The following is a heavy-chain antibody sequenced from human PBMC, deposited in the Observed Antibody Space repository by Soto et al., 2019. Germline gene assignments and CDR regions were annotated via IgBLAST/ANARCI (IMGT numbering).Heavy chain of an antibody. V-gene: IGHV4-39*01. J-gene: IGHJ5*02. Sequence: PSETLSLTCTVSGGSITNSGYYWGWVRQPPGKGLEWIGSIFYSGSTHYKPSLQSRVTISGDTSKNQFSLKLSSVAAADTALYYCTRSNWLDLWGQGILVTVSS. CDR3: TRSNWLDL. CDR2: IFYSGST. CDR1: GGSITNSGYY.